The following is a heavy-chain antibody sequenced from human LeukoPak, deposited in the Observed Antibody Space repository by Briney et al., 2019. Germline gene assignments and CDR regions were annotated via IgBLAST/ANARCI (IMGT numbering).Heavy chain of an antibody. D-gene: IGHD3-22*01. J-gene: IGHJ4*02. Sequence: SETLSLTCTVSGGSISSYYWSWIRQPPGKGLEWIGYIYYSGSTNYNPSLKSRVTISVDTSKNQFSLKLSSVTAADTAVYYCARAIYYCDSSGYFGGTLYYFDYWGQGTLVTVSS. V-gene: IGHV4-59*01. CDR2: IYYSGST. CDR1: GGSISSYY. CDR3: ARAIYYCDSSGYFGGTLYYFDY.